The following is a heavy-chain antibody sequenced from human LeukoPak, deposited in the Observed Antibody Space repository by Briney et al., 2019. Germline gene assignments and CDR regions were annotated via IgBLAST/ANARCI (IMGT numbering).Heavy chain of an antibody. CDR1: GFTFSSYA. Sequence: GRSLRLSCAASGFTFSSYAMHWVRQAPGKGLEWVAVIYSGGSTYYADSVKGRFTISRDNSKNTLYLQMNSLRAEDTAVYYCARHSTDYGDYNWFDPWGQGTLVTVSS. D-gene: IGHD4-17*01. CDR2: IYSGGST. CDR3: ARHSTDYGDYNWFDP. V-gene: IGHV3-NL1*01. J-gene: IGHJ5*02.